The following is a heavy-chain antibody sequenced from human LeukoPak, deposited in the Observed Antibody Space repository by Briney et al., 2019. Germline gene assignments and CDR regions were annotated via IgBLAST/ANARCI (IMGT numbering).Heavy chain of an antibody. CDR3: ARDAAAPYYYDSSGYSGGFY. D-gene: IGHD3-22*01. CDR1: GFTFSSYS. J-gene: IGHJ4*02. V-gene: IGHV3-21*01. CDR2: ISSSSSYI. Sequence: GGSLRISCAASGFTFSSYSMNWVRQAPGKGLEGVSSISSSSSYIYYADSVKGRFTISRDNAKNSLYLQMNSLRAEDTAVYYCARDAAAPYYYDSSGYSGGFYWGQGTLVTVSS.